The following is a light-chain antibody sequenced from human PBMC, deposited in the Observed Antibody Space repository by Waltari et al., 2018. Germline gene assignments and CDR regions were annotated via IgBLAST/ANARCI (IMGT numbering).Light chain of an antibody. Sequence: QSALTQPASVSESPGQSITISCTGTSSDVGGYDYVSWYQQHPGKAPKLMIYDVTKRPSGVSNRFSGSKSGNTAFLTISGLQAEDEADYYCSSYTSSNTEVFGGGTRLTVL. CDR3: SSYTSSNTEV. CDR1: SSDVGGYDY. CDR2: DVT. V-gene: IGLV2-14*01. J-gene: IGLJ2*01.